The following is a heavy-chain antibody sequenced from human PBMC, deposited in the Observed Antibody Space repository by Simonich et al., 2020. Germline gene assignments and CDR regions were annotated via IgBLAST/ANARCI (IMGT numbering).Heavy chain of an antibody. V-gene: IGHV3-74*01. Sequence: EVQLVESGGGLVQPGGSLRLSCAASGFTFSSYWMHWVRQAPGKGLGWVSRSKSDVSSTSYADPVKGRFTISIDNAKNTLYLQMNMLRAEDTAVYYCARNRLDYWGQGTLVTVSS. J-gene: IGHJ4*02. CDR1: GFTFSSYW. CDR2: SKSDVSST. CDR3: ARNRLDY.